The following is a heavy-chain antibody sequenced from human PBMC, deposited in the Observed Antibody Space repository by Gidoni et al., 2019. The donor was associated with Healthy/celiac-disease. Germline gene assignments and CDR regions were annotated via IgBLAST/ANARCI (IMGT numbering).Heavy chain of an antibody. V-gene: IGHV4-59*01. J-gene: IGHJ4*02. CDR2: IYYSGST. CDR3: ARDLDGSGSY. D-gene: IGHD3-10*01. CDR1: GGSISSYY. Sequence: QVQLQESGPGLVKPSETLSLTCTVSGGSISSYYWSWIRQPPGKGLEWIGYIYYSGSTNYNPSLKRRVTISVDTSKNQFSLKLSSVTAADTAVYYCARDLDGSGSYWGQGTLVTVSS.